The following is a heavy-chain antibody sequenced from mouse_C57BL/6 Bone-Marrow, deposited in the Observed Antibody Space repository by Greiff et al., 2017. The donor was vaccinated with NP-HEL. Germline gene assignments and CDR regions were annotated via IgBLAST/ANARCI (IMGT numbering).Heavy chain of an antibody. Sequence: VQLQQSGPELVKPGASVKISCKASGYTFTDYYINWVKQRPGQGLEWIGWIFPGSGSTYYNEKFKGKATLTVDKSSSTAYMLLSSLTSEDSAVYFCARFGTGGPLYFDYWGQGTTLTVSS. CDR2: IFPGSGST. J-gene: IGHJ2*01. V-gene: IGHV1-75*01. D-gene: IGHD4-1*01. CDR1: GYTFTDYY. CDR3: ARFGTGGPLYFDY.